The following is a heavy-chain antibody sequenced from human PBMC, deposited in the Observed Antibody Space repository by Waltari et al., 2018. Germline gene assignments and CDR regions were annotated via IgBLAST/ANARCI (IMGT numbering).Heavy chain of an antibody. CDR2: ISAYNGNT. V-gene: IGHV1-18*01. CDR1: GYTFTSYG. D-gene: IGHD5-12*01. Sequence: QVQLVQSGAEVTKPGASVKVSCKASGYTFTSYGISWVRQAPGQGLEWMGWISAYNGNTNNAQKLQGRVTRTTDTSTSTAYMELRSQRSDDTAVYYWAILHGYSGYDSTPFDYWGQGTLVTVSS. CDR3: AILHGYSGYDSTPFDY. J-gene: IGHJ4*02.